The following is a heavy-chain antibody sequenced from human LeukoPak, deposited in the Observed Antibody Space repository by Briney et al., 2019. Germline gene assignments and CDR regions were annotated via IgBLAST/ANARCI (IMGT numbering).Heavy chain of an antibody. CDR2: IYTSGTI. J-gene: IGHJ4*02. CDR1: GVSISAYF. V-gene: IGHV4-4*07. CDR3: ARKDGDF. Sequence: KPSETLSLTCTVSGVSISAYFWTWIRQPAGKGLEWIGRIYTSGTINYNPSLESRLTMSLDTSKNQISLRLSSVTAADTGVYYCARKDGDFWGQGTLVTVSS.